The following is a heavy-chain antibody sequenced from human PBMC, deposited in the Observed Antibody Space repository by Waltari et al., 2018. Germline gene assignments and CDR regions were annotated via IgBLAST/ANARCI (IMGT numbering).Heavy chain of an antibody. V-gene: IGHV4-38-2*02. CDR3: AREGKRGGWGYGYDY. D-gene: IGHD5-18*01. J-gene: IGHJ4*02. CDR2: IYTSGST. Sequence: QVQLQESGPGLVKPSETLSLTCTVSGYSITSGYYWGCIRQPPGKGLEWIGRIYTSGSTNNNPAPKSRVTMSGDTSKNQFSLRMSSVTAADTAVYYCAREGKRGGWGYGYDYWGQGTLVTVSS. CDR1: GYSITSGYY.